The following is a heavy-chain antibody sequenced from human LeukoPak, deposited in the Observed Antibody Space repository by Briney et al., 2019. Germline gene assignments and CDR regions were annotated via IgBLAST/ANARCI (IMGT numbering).Heavy chain of an antibody. J-gene: IGHJ3*02. CDR2: IIPIFGTA. CDR3: ARDLSDSSSWYREGSVGAFDI. CDR1: GGTFSSYA. D-gene: IGHD6-13*01. Sequence: VASVKVSCKASGGTFSSYAISWVRQAPGQGLERMGGIIPIFGTANYAQKFQGRVTITADESTSTAYMELSSLRSEDTAVYYCARDLSDSSSWYREGSVGAFDIWGQGTMVTVSS. V-gene: IGHV1-69*01.